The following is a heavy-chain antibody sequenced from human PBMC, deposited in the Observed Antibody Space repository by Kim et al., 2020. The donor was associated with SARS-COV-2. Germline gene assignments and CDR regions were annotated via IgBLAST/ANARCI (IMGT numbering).Heavy chain of an antibody. CDR1: GYTFTSYG. Sequence: ASVTVSCKASGYTFTSYGISWVRQAPGQGLEWMGWISAYNGNTNYAQKLQGRVTMTTDTSTSTAYMELRSLRSDDTAVYYCARDKGYGSGSPPSYYYYYYMDVWGKGTTVTVSS. CDR2: ISAYNGNT. V-gene: IGHV1-18*01. D-gene: IGHD3-10*01. CDR3: ARDKGYGSGSPPSYYYYYYMDV. J-gene: IGHJ6*03.